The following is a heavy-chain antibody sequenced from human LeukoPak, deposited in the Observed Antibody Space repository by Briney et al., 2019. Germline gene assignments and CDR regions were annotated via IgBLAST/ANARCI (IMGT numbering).Heavy chain of an antibody. Sequence: PGGSLRLSCAASGFTFSSYGMHWVRQAPGKGLEWVAVIWYGGSNKYYADSVKGRFTISRDNSKNTLYLQMNSLRAEDTAVYYCAKSGQQLPRGYYYMDVWGKGTTVTVSS. CDR1: GFTFSSYG. V-gene: IGHV3-30*02. J-gene: IGHJ6*03. D-gene: IGHD6-13*01. CDR3: AKSGQQLPRGYYYMDV. CDR2: IWYGGSNK.